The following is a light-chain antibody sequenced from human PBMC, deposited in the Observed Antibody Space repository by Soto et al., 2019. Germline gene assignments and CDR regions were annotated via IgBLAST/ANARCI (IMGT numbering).Light chain of an antibody. Sequence: IQMTQSPSTLSASVGDRVTITCRASQGISRYLAWYQQKPGKAPKLLIYAASTLQSGVPSRFSGSGSGTEFTLSIISLQPDDFATYYCQQYNSYRWTFGQGPKVDI. V-gene: IGKV1-9*01. CDR1: QGISRY. J-gene: IGKJ1*01. CDR3: QQYNSYRWT. CDR2: AAS.